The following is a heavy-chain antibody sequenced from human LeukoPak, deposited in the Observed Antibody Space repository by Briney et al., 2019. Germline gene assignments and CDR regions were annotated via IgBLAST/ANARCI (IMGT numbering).Heavy chain of an antibody. Sequence: ASVKVSCKTSGDTFSSYAISWVRQAPGRGLEWMGRIIPISDITNYAQKFQGRVTITADKSTSTAYMELSSLKTEDTAVYYCTRDPNSGYPGGYWGQGTLVTVSS. CDR1: GDTFSSYA. D-gene: IGHD5-12*01. V-gene: IGHV1-69*04. J-gene: IGHJ4*02. CDR3: TRDPNSGYPGGY. CDR2: IIPISDIT.